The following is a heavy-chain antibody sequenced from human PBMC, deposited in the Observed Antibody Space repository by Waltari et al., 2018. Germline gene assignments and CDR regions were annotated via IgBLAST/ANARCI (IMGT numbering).Heavy chain of an antibody. V-gene: IGHV4-38-2*02. CDR1: GYSISSGYY. J-gene: IGHJ4*02. CDR2: IYHSGST. CDR3: ARGLGDGYIPDYFDY. Sequence: QVQLQESGPGLVKPSETLSLTCTVSGYSISSGYYWGWIRQPPGKGLEWIGSIYHSGSTYYNPSLKSRVTISVDTSKNQFSLKLSSVTAADTAVYYCARGLGDGYIPDYFDYWGQGTLVTVSS. D-gene: IGHD5-12*01.